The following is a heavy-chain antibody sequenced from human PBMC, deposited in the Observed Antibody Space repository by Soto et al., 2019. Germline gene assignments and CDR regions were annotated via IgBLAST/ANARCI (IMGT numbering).Heavy chain of an antibody. V-gene: IGHV4-59*01. CDR1: GDSISSYY. CDR2: LYYGRSA. Sequence: QVQLQESGPGLVKPSETLSLTCAVSGDSISSYYCMWIRQPPGKGLESIGYLYYGRSANYNPSLKSRVPLSVDTSTNQCSRTLSSMTAADTAVYYCALRSMAVVPEYWGQGTLVTVSS. J-gene: IGHJ4*02. D-gene: IGHD3-22*01. CDR3: ALRSMAVVPEY.